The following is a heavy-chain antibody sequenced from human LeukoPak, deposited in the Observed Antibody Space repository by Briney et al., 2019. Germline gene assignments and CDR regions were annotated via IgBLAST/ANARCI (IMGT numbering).Heavy chain of an antibody. Sequence: ASVKVSCKASGYTFTRYGMSWVRQAPGQGLEWMGWISGSNGNTNYAQKLQGRVTMTRDMSTSTVYMELSSLRSEDTAVYYCARVYCSGGSCYPFSFDYWGQGTLVTVSS. V-gene: IGHV1-18*01. J-gene: IGHJ4*02. CDR3: ARVYCSGGSCYPFSFDY. CDR2: ISGSNGNT. D-gene: IGHD2-15*01. CDR1: GYTFTRYG.